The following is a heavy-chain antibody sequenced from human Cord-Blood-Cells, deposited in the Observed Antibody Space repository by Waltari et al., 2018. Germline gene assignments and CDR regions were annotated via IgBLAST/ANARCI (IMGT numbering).Heavy chain of an antibody. J-gene: IGHJ5*02. CDR3: ARGGSGSLGNWFDP. D-gene: IGHD1-26*01. V-gene: IGHV1-69*01. CDR2: LIPIFGTA. CDR1: GGTLSTYA. Sequence: QVQLVQSGSELKKPGSSVKVSCKASGGTLSTYAISWVRQPPGPGLEWMGGLIPIFGTANYAQKFQGRVTITADESTSTAYMELSSLRSEETAVYYCARGGSGSLGNWFDPWGQGTLVTVSS.